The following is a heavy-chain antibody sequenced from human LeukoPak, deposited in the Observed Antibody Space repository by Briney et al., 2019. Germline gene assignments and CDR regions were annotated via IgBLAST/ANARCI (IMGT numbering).Heavy chain of an antibody. CDR1: GFTFDDYA. CDR3: AKDALVGATYYYFDY. CDR2: ISWNSGSI. V-gene: IGHV3-9*01. J-gene: IGHJ4*02. D-gene: IGHD1-26*01. Sequence: PGGSLRLSCAASGFTFDDYAMHWVRQDPGKGLEWVSGISWNSGSIGYADSVKGRFTTSRDNAKNSLYLQMNSLRAEDTALYYCAKDALVGATYYYFDYWGQGTLVTVSS.